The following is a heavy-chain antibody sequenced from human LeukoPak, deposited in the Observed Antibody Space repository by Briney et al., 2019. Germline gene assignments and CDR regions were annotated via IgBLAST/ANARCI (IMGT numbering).Heavy chain of an antibody. V-gene: IGHV4-34*01. D-gene: IGHD4-17*01. CDR3: ARGFPPNDYGDYPGYYFDY. Sequence: PSETLSLTCAVFGGSFSGYYWSWIRQPQGKGLEWIGEIKHSGSTNYNPSLKSRVTISVDTSKNQFSLKLSSVTAADTAVYYCARGFPPNDYGDYPGYYFDYWGQGTLVTVSS. CDR2: IKHSGST. J-gene: IGHJ4*02. CDR1: GGSFSGYY.